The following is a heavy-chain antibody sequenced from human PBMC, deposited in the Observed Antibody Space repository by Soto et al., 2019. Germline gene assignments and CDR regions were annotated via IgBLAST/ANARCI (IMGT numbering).Heavy chain of an antibody. D-gene: IGHD3-9*01. CDR1: GYHLTSYG. V-gene: IGHV1-18*01. CDR2: ISAYNGDT. CDR3: ATTTGYSYYYYGMGV. Sequence: QVQLVQSGAEVKKPGASVKVSCKASGYHLTSYGISWVRQAPGQGLEWMGWISAYNGDTNYAQKFQGRGTLTTDTSTSTANMELRSLRSDDTAVYYCATTTGYSYYYYGMGVWGQGTTVTVSS. J-gene: IGHJ6*02.